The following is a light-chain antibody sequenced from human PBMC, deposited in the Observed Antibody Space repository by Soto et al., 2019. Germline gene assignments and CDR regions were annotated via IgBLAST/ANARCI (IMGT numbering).Light chain of an antibody. V-gene: IGLV1-44*01. Sequence: QSVLTQPPSASGTLGQRVTISCSGSSSNIGSNTVNWYQQVPGTAPKLLIYSNNQRPSGVPDRFSGSKSGTSASLAISGLQSEDEADYYCAAWDATLNGLFGGGTKLTVL. CDR1: SSNIGSNT. CDR2: SNN. J-gene: IGLJ2*01. CDR3: AAWDATLNGL.